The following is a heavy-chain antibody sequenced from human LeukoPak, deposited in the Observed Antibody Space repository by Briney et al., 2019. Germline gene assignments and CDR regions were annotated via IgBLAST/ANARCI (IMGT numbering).Heavy chain of an antibody. J-gene: IGHJ6*03. CDR3: ASCITIFGVGPYYMDV. D-gene: IGHD3-3*01. CDR1: AGTFNSYA. CDR2: IIPIFGTA. Sequence: SVKVSCKASAGTFNSYAINWVRQAPGQGLEWMGGIIPIFGTANYAQKFQGRVTITTDESTSTAYMELSSLRSEDTAVYYCASCITIFGVGPYYMDVWDKGTTVTVSS. V-gene: IGHV1-69*05.